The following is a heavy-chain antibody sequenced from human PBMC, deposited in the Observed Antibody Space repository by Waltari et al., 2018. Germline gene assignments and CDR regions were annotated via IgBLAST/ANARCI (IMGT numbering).Heavy chain of an antibody. Sequence: QVQLQESGPGLVKPSETLSLTCTVSGGSISSYYWSWIRQPAGKGLEWFGRMYTSGATNSNPSLKSRVTMSVDTSKNQFSLKLSSVTAADTAVYYCARDAAGYTDPYYFDYWGQGTLVTVSS. J-gene: IGHJ4*02. CDR3: ARDAAGYTDPYYFDY. V-gene: IGHV4-4*07. CDR2: MYTSGAT. D-gene: IGHD6-13*01. CDR1: GGSISSYY.